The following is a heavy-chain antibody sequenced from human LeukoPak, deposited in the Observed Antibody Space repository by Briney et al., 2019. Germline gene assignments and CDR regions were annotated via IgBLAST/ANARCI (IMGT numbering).Heavy chain of an antibody. Sequence: PSETLSLICTVSDGSISNSGYFWSWIRQPPGKGLEWIGYIYNSGSTNYNPSLKSRVTILVDTSKNQVSLRLSSVTAADTAVYYCARDSARGNYFDYWGQGTLVTVSS. J-gene: IGHJ4*02. CDR2: IYNSGST. D-gene: IGHD6-6*01. V-gene: IGHV4-61*08. CDR3: ARDSARGNYFDY. CDR1: DGSISNSGYF.